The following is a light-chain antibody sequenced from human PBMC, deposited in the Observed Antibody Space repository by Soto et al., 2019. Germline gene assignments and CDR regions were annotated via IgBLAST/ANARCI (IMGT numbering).Light chain of an antibody. CDR1: QSVSSSY. CDR3: QQYGSSPGFT. Sequence: EIVLTQSPGTLSLSPWERATLSCRASQSVSSSYLAWYQQKPGQAPRLLIYGASSRATGIPDRFSGSGSGTDFTLTISSLEPEDFAVYYCQQYGSSPGFTFGPGTKVDIK. V-gene: IGKV3-20*01. CDR2: GAS. J-gene: IGKJ3*01.